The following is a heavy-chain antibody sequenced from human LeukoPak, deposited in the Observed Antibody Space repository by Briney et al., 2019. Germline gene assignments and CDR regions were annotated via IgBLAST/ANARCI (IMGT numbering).Heavy chain of an antibody. CDR3: ARAPWGRSDFWSGYPYYFDY. J-gene: IGHJ4*02. D-gene: IGHD3-3*01. CDR2: IYHSGST. Sequence: SETLSLTCAVSGGSISSGGYSWSWIRQPPGKGLEWIGYIYHSGSTYYNPSLKSRVTISVDRSKNQFSLKLSSVTAADTAVYYCARAPWGRSDFWSGYPYYFDYWGQGTLVTVSS. CDR1: GGSISSGGYS. V-gene: IGHV4-30-2*01.